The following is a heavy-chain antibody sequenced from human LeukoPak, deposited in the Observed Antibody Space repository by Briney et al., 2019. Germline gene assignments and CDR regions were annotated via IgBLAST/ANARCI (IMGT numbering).Heavy chain of an antibody. CDR2: ISPSSSSI. D-gene: IGHD2-15*01. CDR1: GFTFSNCN. CDR3: ARDRTPKPYYYGMDV. J-gene: IGHJ6*02. Sequence: GGSLRLSCAASGFTFSNCNMNWVRHAPGKGLEWVSSISPSSSSIYYADSVKGRFTISRDNSKNTLYLQMNSLRAEDTAVYYCARDRTPKPYYYGMDVWGQGTTVTVSS. V-gene: IGHV3-21*04.